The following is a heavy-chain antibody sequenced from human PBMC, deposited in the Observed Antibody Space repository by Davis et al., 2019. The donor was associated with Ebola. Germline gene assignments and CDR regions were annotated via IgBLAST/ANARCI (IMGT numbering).Heavy chain of an antibody. J-gene: IGHJ4*02. Sequence: SETLSLTCSVAGGSISIGTYYWGWIRQPPGKGLEWIGSVSYSGTMYFNPSVKRRATISVDTSKNQFSLKLSSVTAADTAVYYCARDIGEIHYWGQGTLVTVSS. CDR1: GGSISIGTYY. D-gene: IGHD3-10*01. V-gene: IGHV4-39*07. CDR2: VSYSGTM. CDR3: ARDIGEIHY.